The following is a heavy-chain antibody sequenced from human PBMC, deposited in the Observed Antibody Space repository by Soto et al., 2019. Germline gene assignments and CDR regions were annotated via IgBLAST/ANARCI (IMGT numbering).Heavy chain of an antibody. CDR3: ARDLWQWLASSAEYFQH. CDR1: GYTFTSYG. CDR2: ISAYNGNT. J-gene: IGHJ1*01. V-gene: IGHV1-18*01. D-gene: IGHD6-19*01. Sequence: GASVKVSCKASGYTFTSYGISWVRQAPGQGLEWMGWISAYNGNTNYAQKLQGRVTMTTDTSTSTAYMELRSLRPDDTAVYYCARDLWQWLASSAEYFQHWGQGTLVTVSS.